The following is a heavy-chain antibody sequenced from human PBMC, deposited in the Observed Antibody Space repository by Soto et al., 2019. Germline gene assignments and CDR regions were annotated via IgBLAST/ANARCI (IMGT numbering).Heavy chain of an antibody. CDR3: ARGGTPIYY. V-gene: IGHV1-18*01. CDR2: ISAYNGNT. Sequence: QVHLVQSGAEVKKPGASVKVSCTASGYTFTNFGISWVRQAPGQGLEWMGWISAYNGNTNYAQKFQGRVTMTTDTYTSSAYMELRSLRSDATAVYNCARGGTPIYYRGQGTLVTVSS. J-gene: IGHJ4*02. D-gene: IGHD3-16*01. CDR1: GYTFTNFG.